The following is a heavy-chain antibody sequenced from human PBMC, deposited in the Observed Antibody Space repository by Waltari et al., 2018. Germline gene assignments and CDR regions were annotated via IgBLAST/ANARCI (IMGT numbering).Heavy chain of an antibody. J-gene: IGHJ4*02. CDR1: GGSISSSSYY. D-gene: IGHD6-13*01. Sequence: QLQLQESGPGLVKPSETLSLTCTVSGGSISSSSYYLGWIRQPPGKGLEWIGGIYYSGSTYYNPSLKSRVTIAVDTTKNQFSLKLSSVTAADTAVYYCARHAAAAGPYYFDYWGQGTLVTVSS. CDR2: IYYSGST. V-gene: IGHV4-39*01. CDR3: ARHAAAAGPYYFDY.